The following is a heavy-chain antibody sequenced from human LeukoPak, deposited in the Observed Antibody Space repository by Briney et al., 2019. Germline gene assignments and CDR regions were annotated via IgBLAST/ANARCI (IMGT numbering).Heavy chain of an antibody. Sequence: GRSLRLSCAASGFTFSSYGMHWVRQAPGKGLEWVAVISYDGSNKYYADSVKGRFTISRDNSKNTLYLQMNSLRAEDTAVYYCARDYDFWSGYHFDYWGQGTLVTVSS. CDR3: ARDYDFWSGYHFDY. V-gene: IGHV3-30*03. D-gene: IGHD3-3*01. CDR2: ISYDGSNK. J-gene: IGHJ4*02. CDR1: GFTFSSYG.